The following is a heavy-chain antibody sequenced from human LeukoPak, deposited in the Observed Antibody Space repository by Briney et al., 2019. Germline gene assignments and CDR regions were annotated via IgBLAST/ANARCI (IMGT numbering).Heavy chain of an antibody. J-gene: IGHJ4*02. D-gene: IGHD2-21*02. Sequence: SQTLSLTCTVSGGSISTGGYYWNSIRQHPGTCLEWIGCIYDRGSTCYNASLKRRITISLDTSKNQSSLKLKSVTAADTAVYYCAALLGDGSIDYWGQGTLVTVSS. CDR3: AALLGDGSIDY. V-gene: IGHV4-31*03. CDR2: IYDRGST. CDR1: GGSISTGGYY.